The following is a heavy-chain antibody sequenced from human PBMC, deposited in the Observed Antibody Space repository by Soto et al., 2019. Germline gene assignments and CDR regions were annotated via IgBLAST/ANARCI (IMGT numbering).Heavy chain of an antibody. CDR3: VRDHPTPGLDFDY. CDR2: MNQGSTET. Sequence: VQLVESGGGFVRPGGSLRLSCAVSGFNFNSHWMSWVRQAPGKGLEWVATMNQGSTETYYVDSVKGRFTISRDNAKSSLYLQMNSLRAEYTAVYYCVRDHPTPGLDFDYWGQGTVVTVSS. CDR1: GFNFNSHW. J-gene: IGHJ4*02. D-gene: IGHD2-8*02. V-gene: IGHV3-7*01.